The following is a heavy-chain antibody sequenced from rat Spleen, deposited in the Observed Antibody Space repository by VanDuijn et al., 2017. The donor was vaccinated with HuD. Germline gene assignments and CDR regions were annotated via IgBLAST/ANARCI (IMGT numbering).Heavy chain of an antibody. J-gene: IGHJ2*01. CDR3: ARANRDSYAHFDY. CDR2: IWTGGST. V-gene: IGHV2-43*01. CDR1: GFSLTSYH. Sequence: QVQLKESGPGLVQPSQTLSLTCTVSGFSLTSYHVSWVRQPPGKGLEWLGVIWTGGSTAYNSLLESRLSISMAISKCQVFLKMNSLQTEDTATYYCARANRDSYAHFDYWGQGVMVTVSS. D-gene: IGHD1-12*01.